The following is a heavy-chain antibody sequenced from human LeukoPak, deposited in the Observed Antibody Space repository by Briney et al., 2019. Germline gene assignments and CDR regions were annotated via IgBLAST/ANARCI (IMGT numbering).Heavy chain of an antibody. CDR1: GFTFSSYA. D-gene: IGHD1-26*01. CDR3: AKDSTIVGATLFDY. CDR2: ISGSGGST. V-gene: IGHV3-23*01. Sequence: GGSLRLSCAASGFTFSSYAMSWVRQAPGKELEWVSAISGSGGSTYYADSVKGRFTISRDNSKNTLYLQMNSLRAEDTAVYYCAKDSTIVGATLFDYWGQGTLVTVSS. J-gene: IGHJ4*02.